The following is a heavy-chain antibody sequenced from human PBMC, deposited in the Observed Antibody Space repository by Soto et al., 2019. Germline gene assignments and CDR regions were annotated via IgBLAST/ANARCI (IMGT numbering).Heavy chain of an antibody. Sequence: SETLYLTCTVSGGSISSPDYYWSWIRQPPGKGLEWIGYIFYSGTTYYNPSLRSRVSISQDTSKNQFSLTLRSVTAADTAMYYCARAVVPTTAYCDYWGQGTLVTVSS. CDR2: IFYSGTT. CDR1: GGSISSPDYY. CDR3: ARAVVPTTAYCDY. J-gene: IGHJ4*02. V-gene: IGHV4-30-4*01. D-gene: IGHD5-12*01.